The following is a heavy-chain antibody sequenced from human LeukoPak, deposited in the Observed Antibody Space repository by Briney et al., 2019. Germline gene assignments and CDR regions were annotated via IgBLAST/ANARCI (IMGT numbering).Heavy chain of an antibody. CDR3: ARVAGGSGSYYLFDY. V-gene: IGHV1-69*13. CDR2: IIPIFGTA. Sequence: ASVKVSCKASGGTFSSYAICWVRQAPGQGLEWMGGIIPIFGTANYAQKFQGRVTITADESTSTAYMELSSLRSEDTAVYYCARVAGGSGSYYLFDYWGQGTLVTVSS. D-gene: IGHD3-10*01. J-gene: IGHJ4*02. CDR1: GGTFSSYA.